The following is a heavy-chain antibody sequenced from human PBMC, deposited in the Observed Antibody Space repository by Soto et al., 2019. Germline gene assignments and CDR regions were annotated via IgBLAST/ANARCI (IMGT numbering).Heavy chain of an antibody. CDR3: ARDYSSSSFDY. D-gene: IGHD6-13*01. V-gene: IGHV4-34*01. CDR1: GGSFSGYY. Sequence: PWETLSLTCAVYGGSFSGYYWSWIRQPPGKGLEWIGEINHSGSTNYNPSLKSRVTISVDTSKNQFSLKLSSVTAADTAVYYCARDYSSSSFDYWGQGTLVTVSS. J-gene: IGHJ4*02. CDR2: INHSGST.